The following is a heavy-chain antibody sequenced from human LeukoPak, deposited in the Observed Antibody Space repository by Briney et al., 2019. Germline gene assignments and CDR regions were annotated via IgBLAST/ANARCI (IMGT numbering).Heavy chain of an antibody. V-gene: IGHV3-73*01. D-gene: IGHD3-10*01. CDR1: GFTFSGSA. CDR2: IRSKANSYAT. J-gene: IGHJ4*02. CDR3: TRRGGEIGFDY. Sequence: GGSLRLSCAASGFTFSGSAMHWVRQASGKGLEWVGRIRSKANSYATAYAASVKGRFTISRDDSKNTAYLQMNSLKTEETAVYYCTRRGGEIGFDYWGQGTLVTVSS.